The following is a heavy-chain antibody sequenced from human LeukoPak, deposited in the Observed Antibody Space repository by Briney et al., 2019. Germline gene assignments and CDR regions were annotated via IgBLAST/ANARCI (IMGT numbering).Heavy chain of an antibody. J-gene: IGHJ5*02. CDR3: ARYRSGLRGGTWFDP. D-gene: IGHD6-19*01. Sequence: KPGASVKGSCKASGYTFTGYYMHWVRQAPGQGLEWMGWINPNSGGTNYAQKFQGRVTMTRDTSISTAYMELSRLRSDDTAVYYCARYRSGLRGGTWFDPWGQGTLVTVSS. V-gene: IGHV1-2*02. CDR1: GYTFTGYY. CDR2: INPNSGGT.